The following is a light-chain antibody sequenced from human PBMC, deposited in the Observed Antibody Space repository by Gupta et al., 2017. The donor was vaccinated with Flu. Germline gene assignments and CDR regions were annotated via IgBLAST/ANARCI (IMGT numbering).Light chain of an antibody. CDR3: QHDSNWPIT. J-gene: IGKJ5*01. CDR2: GAS. CDR1: QSVSSN. V-gene: IGKV3-15*01. Sequence: VLTQSPATLSVSPGDSATLSCRASQSVSSNLAWFQQKPGQAPRLLIYGASIRATGSPARFSGSGSGTEFTLTITSLQSEDFAVYYCQHDSNWPITFGQGTRLEIK.